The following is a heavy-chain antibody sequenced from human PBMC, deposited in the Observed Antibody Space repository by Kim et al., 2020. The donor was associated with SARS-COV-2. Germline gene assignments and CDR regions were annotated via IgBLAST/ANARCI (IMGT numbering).Heavy chain of an antibody. V-gene: IGHV3-9*01. J-gene: IGHJ4*01. CDR3: GNEASMVWGAAFDY. D-gene: IGHD3-10*01. Sequence: ADSVTGRFIISRDNAKNSLYRQMNSLGAEVTALYYCGNEASMVWGAAFDYWGQGTLVTVSS.